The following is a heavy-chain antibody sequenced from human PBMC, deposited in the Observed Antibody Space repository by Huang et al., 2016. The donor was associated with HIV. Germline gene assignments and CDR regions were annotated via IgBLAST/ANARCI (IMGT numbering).Heavy chain of an antibody. Sequence: QVQLQESGPGLVKPSETLSLTCTVSGGSISSYYWSWIRQPPGKGLEWICYIHYSGSNNYNPSLKSRVTTSVDTSKNQFFLKLSSVTAADTAVYYCARGGPYSRDYYYYGMDVWGQGTTVTVSS. J-gene: IGHJ6*02. V-gene: IGHV4-59*01. CDR3: ARGGPYSRDYYYYGMDV. CDR1: GGSISSYY. D-gene: IGHD6-13*01. CDR2: IHYSGSN.